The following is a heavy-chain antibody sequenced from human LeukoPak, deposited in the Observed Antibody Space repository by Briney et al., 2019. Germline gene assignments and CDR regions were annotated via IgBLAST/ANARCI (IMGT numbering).Heavy chain of an antibody. Sequence: SETLSLTCAVYGGSFSGYYWSWIRQPPGKGLEWIGEINHSGSTNYNPSLKSRVTISVDTSKNQFSLKLSSVTAADTAVYYCARGRLYYDSSGYYSGFDYWGQGTLVTVSS. D-gene: IGHD3-22*01. CDR3: ARGRLYYDSSGYYSGFDY. CDR2: INHSGST. V-gene: IGHV4-34*01. J-gene: IGHJ4*02. CDR1: GGSFSGYY.